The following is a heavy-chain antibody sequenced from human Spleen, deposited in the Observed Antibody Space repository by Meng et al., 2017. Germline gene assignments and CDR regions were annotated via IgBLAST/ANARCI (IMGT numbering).Heavy chain of an antibody. D-gene: IGHD5-12*01. V-gene: IGHV3-15*04. J-gene: IGHJ4*02. CDR3: SGHIDY. CDR1: GFTFNNVW. Sequence: GGSLRLSCAAAGFTFNNVWMSWVRQAPGKALEWVGRIERKIDGGTVHYAAPVKGRFSISRDDSKNTVYLQMNSLKSEDTAVYYCSGHIDYWGQGTLVTVSS. CDR2: IERKIDGGTV.